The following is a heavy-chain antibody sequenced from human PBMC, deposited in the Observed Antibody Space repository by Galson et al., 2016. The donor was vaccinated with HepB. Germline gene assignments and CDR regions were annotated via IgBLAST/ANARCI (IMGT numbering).Heavy chain of an antibody. CDR3: ARSGHDSTSWYDY. CDR2: IYYSGNT. D-gene: IGHD6-13*01. Sequence: SETLSLTCTVSGGFISTSYWSWIRQPPGKGLEWIGYIYYSGNTYYNPSLRSRVTMSVGTSKNQFSLKLSSVTAADTAVYYCARSGHDSTSWYDYWGQGTLGTVSS. V-gene: IGHV4-59*01. CDR1: GGFISTSY. J-gene: IGHJ4*02.